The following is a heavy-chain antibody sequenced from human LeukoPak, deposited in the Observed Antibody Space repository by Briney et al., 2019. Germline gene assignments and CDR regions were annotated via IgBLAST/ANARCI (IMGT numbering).Heavy chain of an antibody. V-gene: IGHV3-20*04. CDR1: GFTFDDYG. CDR2: INWNGGST. CDR3: AELGITMIEGV. Sequence: GGSLRLSCAASGFTFDDYGMSWVRHAPGKGLEWVSGINWNGGSTGYADSVKGRFTISRDNAKNSLYLQMNSLRAEDTAVYYCAELGITMIEGVWGKGTTVTISS. D-gene: IGHD3-22*01. J-gene: IGHJ6*04.